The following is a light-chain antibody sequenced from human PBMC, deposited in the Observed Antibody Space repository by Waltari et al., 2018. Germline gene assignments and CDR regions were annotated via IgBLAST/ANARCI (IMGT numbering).Light chain of an antibody. V-gene: IGLV4-69*01. J-gene: IGLJ3*02. CDR2: LNSDGSH. Sequence: QVVLTQSPSASAPLGASVKLTCTLSSGHSTYAIAWHQQQPEKGPRYWMKLNSDGSHSKGDGIPDRFSGSSSGAERSLTISSLQSEDEADYYCQTWGTGIRVFGGGTKLTVL. CDR1: SGHSTYA. CDR3: QTWGTGIRV.